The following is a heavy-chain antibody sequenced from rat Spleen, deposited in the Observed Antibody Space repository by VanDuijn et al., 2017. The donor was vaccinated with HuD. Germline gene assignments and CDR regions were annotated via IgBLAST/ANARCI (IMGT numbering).Heavy chain of an antibody. Sequence: EVHLVESGGGLVQPGRSMRLSCAASGFTFSNYDMAWVRQAPTKGLEWVASISYDGSGTYYRDSVKGRFTISRDNAKGTLYLQMNSLKSEDTATYYCARGPTVVTLYVMDAWGQGASVTVSS. CDR1: GFTFSNYD. CDR3: ARGPTVVTLYVMDA. J-gene: IGHJ4*01. D-gene: IGHD1-1*01. CDR2: ISYDGSGT. V-gene: IGHV5-22*01.